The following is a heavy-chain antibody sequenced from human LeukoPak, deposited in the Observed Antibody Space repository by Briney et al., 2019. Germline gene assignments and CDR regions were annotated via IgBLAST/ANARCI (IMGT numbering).Heavy chain of an antibody. D-gene: IGHD3-22*01. CDR2: IWYDGSKE. J-gene: IGHJ1*01. Sequence: GRSLRLSCAASGFTFSSYGMHWVRQAPGKGLEWVAVIWYDGSKEYYADSVKGRFNISRDNSKNTLWLQMNSLRAEDTAVYYCARGPYYYDSSGYWLGYFQHWGQGTLVTVSS. V-gene: IGHV3-33*01. CDR3: ARGPYYYDSSGYWLGYFQH. CDR1: GFTFSSYG.